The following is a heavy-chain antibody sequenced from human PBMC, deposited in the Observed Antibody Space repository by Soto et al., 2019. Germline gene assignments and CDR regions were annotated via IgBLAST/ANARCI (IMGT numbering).Heavy chain of an antibody. CDR3: ATDGRRVATPTNYDY. CDR2: FDPEDGET. CDR1: GYTLTELS. V-gene: IGHV1-24*01. Sequence: ASVKVSCKVSGYTLTELSMHWVRQAPGKGLEWMGGFDPEDGETIYAQKFQGRVTMTEDTSTDTAYMELSSLRSEDTAVYYCATDGRRVATPTNYDYWGQGTLVTVSS. J-gene: IGHJ4*02. D-gene: IGHD5-12*01.